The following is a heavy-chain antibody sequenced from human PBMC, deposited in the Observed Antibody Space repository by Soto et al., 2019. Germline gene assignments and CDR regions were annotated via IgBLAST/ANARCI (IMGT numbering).Heavy chain of an antibody. J-gene: IGHJ4*02. CDR3: AKWSARGSSYYFDS. Sequence: EVQLLESGGGLVQPGGSLRLSCAASGFTFSSYAISWVRQAPGKGLEWISAVTGSGGSTYHADSVKGRFTISRDNSKNTLYLQMNRLSAEDTAVYYCAKWSARGSSYYFDSWGPGTLVTGSS. V-gene: IGHV3-23*01. D-gene: IGHD6-25*01. CDR1: GFTFSSYA. CDR2: VTGSGGST.